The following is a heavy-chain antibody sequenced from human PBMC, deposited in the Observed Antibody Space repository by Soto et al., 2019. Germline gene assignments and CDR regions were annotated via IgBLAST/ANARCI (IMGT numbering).Heavy chain of an antibody. J-gene: IGHJ5*02. CDR2: IYYSGTT. V-gene: IGHV4-59*08. CDR3: ARLGEYYQSLDP. Sequence: SETLSLTCTVSGGSISSYYWSWIRQPPGKGLEWIGYIYYSGTTSYNPSLKSRVSLSLETSKSQFSLRLSSVTASDTAVYYCARLGEYYQSLDPWGQGTLVTVSS. D-gene: IGHD2-2*01. CDR1: GGSISSYY.